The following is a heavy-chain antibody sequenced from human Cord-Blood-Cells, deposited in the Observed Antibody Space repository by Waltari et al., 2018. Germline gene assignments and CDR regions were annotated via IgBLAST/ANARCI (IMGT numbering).Heavy chain of an antibody. D-gene: IGHD7-27*01. V-gene: IGHV1-2*05. CDR1: GYTFTGYY. CDR3: ARAPGTGDDAFDI. Sequence: QVQLVQSGAEVKKPGASVKVSCKASGYTFTGYYMHWVRQAPGQWLEWMGRINPNSGGTNYAQKFQGRVTMTRDTSISTAYMELSRLRSDDTVVYYCARAPGTGDDAFDIWGQGTMVTVSS. J-gene: IGHJ3*02. CDR2: INPNSGGT.